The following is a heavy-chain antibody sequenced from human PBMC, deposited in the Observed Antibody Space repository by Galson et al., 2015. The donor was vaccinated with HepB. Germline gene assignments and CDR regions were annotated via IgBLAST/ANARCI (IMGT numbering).Heavy chain of an antibody. CDR3: ARGGLYDILTGRMDV. V-gene: IGHV3-33*08. CDR2: IWFDGSNK. CDR1: GFTFSSYA. J-gene: IGHJ6*02. D-gene: IGHD3-9*01. Sequence: SLRLSCAASGFTFSSYAMSWVRQAPGKGLEWVAVIWFDGSNKYYADSVKGRFTFSRDNSKNTLYLQMNSLRAEDTAVYYCARGGLYDILTGRMDVWGQGTTVTVSS.